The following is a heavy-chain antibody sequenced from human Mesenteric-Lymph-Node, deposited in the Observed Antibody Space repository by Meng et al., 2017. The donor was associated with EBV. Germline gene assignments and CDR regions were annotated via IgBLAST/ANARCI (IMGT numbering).Heavy chain of an antibody. CDR3: ARQGYCRTTTCSTWFDP. Sequence: QVQLQQWGAGLLKPSETLSPTCAVXXGSFSGYYWNWIRQAPGKGLEWIGKIHHSETTDYNPSLKDRVIISADTSKNQFSLKLTSVTAADTAVYYCARQGYCRTTTCSTWFDPWGQGTLVTVSS. CDR2: IHHSETT. J-gene: IGHJ5*02. CDR1: XGSFSGYY. V-gene: IGHV4-34*01. D-gene: IGHD2-2*01.